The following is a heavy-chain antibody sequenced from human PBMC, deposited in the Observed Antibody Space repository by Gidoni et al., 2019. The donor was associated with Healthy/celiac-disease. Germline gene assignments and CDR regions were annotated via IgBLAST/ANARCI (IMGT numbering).Heavy chain of an antibody. V-gene: IGHV4-34*01. D-gene: IGHD2-2*02. J-gene: IGHJ4*02. CDR3: ARAGYCSSTSCYIFDY. Sequence: QVQLQQWGAGLLKPSETLSLTCAVYGGSFRGYYWIWIRQPPGKGLEWIGEINHSGSTNYNPSLKSRVTISVDTSKNQFSLKLSSVTAADTAVYYCARAGYCSSTSCYIFDYWGQGTLVTVSS. CDR2: INHSGST. CDR1: GGSFRGYY.